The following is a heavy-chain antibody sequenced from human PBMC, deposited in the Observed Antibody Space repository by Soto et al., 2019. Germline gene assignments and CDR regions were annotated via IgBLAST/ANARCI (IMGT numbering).Heavy chain of an antibody. CDR3: AREDIVVVPAAISYGMDV. V-gene: IGHV3-11*06. J-gene: IGHJ6*02. CDR2: ISSSSSYT. D-gene: IGHD2-2*01. CDR1: GFTFSDYY. Sequence: PGGSLRLSCAASGFTFSDYYMSWIRQAPGKGLEWVSYISSSSSYTNYADSVKGRFTISRDNAKNSLYLQMNSLRAEDTAVYYCAREDIVVVPAAISYGMDVWGQGNTVTVSS.